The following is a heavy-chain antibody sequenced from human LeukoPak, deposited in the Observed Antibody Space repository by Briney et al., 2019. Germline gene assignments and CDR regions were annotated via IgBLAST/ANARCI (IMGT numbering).Heavy chain of an antibody. CDR1: GGSISSYY. D-gene: IGHD2-15*01. V-gene: IGHV4-59*01. J-gene: IGHJ3*02. Sequence: PSETLALTCTVSGGSISSYYWSWIRQPPGKGLEWIGYIYYSGSTNYNPSLKSRVTISVDTSKNQFSLKLSSVTAADTAVYYCARGRGYDAFDIWGQGTMVTVSS. CDR3: ARGRGYDAFDI. CDR2: IYYSGST.